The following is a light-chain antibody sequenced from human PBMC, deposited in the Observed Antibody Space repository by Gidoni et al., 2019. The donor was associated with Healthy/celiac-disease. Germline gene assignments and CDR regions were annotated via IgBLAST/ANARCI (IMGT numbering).Light chain of an antibody. V-gene: IGKV4-1*01. Sequence: IVMTQSPDSLDVSLGERATINCKSSQRVLYSSNDKNYLAWYQQKPGQPPKLLIYWASTRESGVPDRFSGSGSGTDFTLTISSLQAEDVAVYYCQQYYSTPLTFGGGTKVEIK. CDR2: WAS. CDR3: QQYYSTPLT. J-gene: IGKJ4*01. CDR1: QRVLYSSNDKNY.